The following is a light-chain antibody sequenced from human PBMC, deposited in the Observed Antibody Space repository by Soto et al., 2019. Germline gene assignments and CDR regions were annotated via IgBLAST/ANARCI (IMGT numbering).Light chain of an antibody. Sequence: EIVMTQSPATLSVSPGEGATLSCRASQSVSNNLAWYQQKPGQAPRLLIYGASTRATGIPARFSGSGSGTEFHLTISSLQSEDFAVYYWQQSNDWWTFGQGTKVESK. V-gene: IGKV3-15*01. CDR1: QSVSNN. CDR3: QQSNDWWT. CDR2: GAS. J-gene: IGKJ1*01.